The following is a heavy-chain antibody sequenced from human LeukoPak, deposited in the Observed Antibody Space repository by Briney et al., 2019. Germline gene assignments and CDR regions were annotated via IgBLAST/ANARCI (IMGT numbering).Heavy chain of an antibody. D-gene: IGHD6-19*01. J-gene: IGHJ4*02. CDR1: GYTFTSYA. Sequence: ASVKVSCKASGYTFTSYAMHWVRQAPGQRLEWMGWINAGNGNTKYSQEFQGRVTIARDTSASTAYMELSSLRSEDTAVYYCAREGAVAEIQHFDYWGQGTLVTVSS. CDR2: INAGNGNT. CDR3: AREGAVAEIQHFDY. V-gene: IGHV1-3*01.